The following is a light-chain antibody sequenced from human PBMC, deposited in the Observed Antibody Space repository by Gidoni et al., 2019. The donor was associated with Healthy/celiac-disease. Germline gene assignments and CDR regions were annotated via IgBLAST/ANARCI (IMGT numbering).Light chain of an antibody. Sequence: DIVMTQSPDSLAVSLGERATINCKYSQSVLYSSNNKNYLAWYQQKPGQPPKLLIYWASTRESGVPDRFSGSGSGTDFTITISSLQAEDVAVYYCQQYYSTPRTFGQGTKVEIK. V-gene: IGKV4-1*01. CDR3: QQYYSTPRT. CDR1: QSVLYSSNNKNY. CDR2: WAS. J-gene: IGKJ1*01.